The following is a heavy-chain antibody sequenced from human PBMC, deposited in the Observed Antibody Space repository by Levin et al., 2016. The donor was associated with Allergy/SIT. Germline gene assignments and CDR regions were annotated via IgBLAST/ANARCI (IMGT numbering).Heavy chain of an antibody. J-gene: IGHJ6*02. CDR3: ARHPGLGPASYGMDV. CDR1: GYSFTSYW. CDR2: IDPSDSYT. V-gene: IGHV5-10-1*01. Sequence: GESLKISCKGSGYSFTSYWISWVRQMPGKGLEWMGRIDPSDSYTNYSPSFQGHVTISADKSISTAYLQWSSLKASDTAMYYCARHPGLGPASYGMDVWGQGTTVTVSS. D-gene: IGHD6-19*01.